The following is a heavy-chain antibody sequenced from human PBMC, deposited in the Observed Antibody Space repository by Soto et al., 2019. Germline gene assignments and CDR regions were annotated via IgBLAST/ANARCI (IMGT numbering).Heavy chain of an antibody. CDR1: GGTFSSYA. CDR2: IIPIFGTA. CDR3: ARERSPKGGYTDY. Sequence: SVKVSCKASGGTFSSYAISWVRQAPGQGLEWMGGIIPIFGTANYAQKFQGRVTITADESTSTAYMELSSLRSEDTAVYYCARERSPKGGYTDYWGQGTLVTVSS. D-gene: IGHD3-22*01. J-gene: IGHJ4*02. V-gene: IGHV1-69*13.